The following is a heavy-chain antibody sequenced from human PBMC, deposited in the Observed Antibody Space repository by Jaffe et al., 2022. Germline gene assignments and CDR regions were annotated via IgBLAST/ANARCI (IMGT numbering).Heavy chain of an antibody. CDR2: IYYSGST. V-gene: IGHV4-59*01. D-gene: IGHD4-17*01. CDR1: GGSISSYY. J-gene: IGHJ6*03. Sequence: QVQLQESGPGLVKPSETLSLTCTVSGGSISSYYWSWIRQPPGKGLEWIGYIYYSGSTNYNPSLKSRVTISVDTSKNQFSLKLSSVTAADTAVYYCARDPGDYGDPLYYYYYMDVWGKGTTVTVSS. CDR3: ARDPGDYGDPLYYYYYMDV.